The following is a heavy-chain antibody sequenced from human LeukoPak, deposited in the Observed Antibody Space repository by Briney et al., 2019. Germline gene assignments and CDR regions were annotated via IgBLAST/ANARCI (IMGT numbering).Heavy chain of an antibody. CDR2: IYYSGST. D-gene: IGHD3-10*01. J-gene: IGHJ4*02. CDR3: ARASYYYGSGSHDY. V-gene: IGHV4-30-4*01. CDR1: GGSISSGDYY. Sequence: SQTLSLTCTVFGGSISSGDYYWSWIRQPPGKGLEWTGYIYYSGSTYYNPSLKSRVTISVDTSKNQFSLKLSSVTAADTAVYYCARASYYYGSGSHDYWGQGTLVTVSS.